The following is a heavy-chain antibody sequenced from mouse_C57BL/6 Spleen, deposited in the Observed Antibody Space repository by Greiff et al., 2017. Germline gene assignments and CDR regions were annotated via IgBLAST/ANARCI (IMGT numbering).Heavy chain of an antibody. CDR1: GYTFTSYW. CDR3: ARSRQLRAMDY. V-gene: IGHV1-61*01. Sequence: QVQLQQPGAELVRPGSSVKLSCKASGYTFTSYWMDWVKQRPGQGLEWIGNIYPSDSETHYNQKFKDKATLTVDKSSSPAYMQLSSLTSEDSAVYYCARSRQLRAMDYWGQGTSVTVSS. CDR2: IYPSDSET. J-gene: IGHJ4*01. D-gene: IGHD3-2*02.